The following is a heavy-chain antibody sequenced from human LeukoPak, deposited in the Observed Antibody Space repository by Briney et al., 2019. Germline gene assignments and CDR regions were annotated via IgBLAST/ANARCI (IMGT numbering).Heavy chain of an antibody. J-gene: IGHJ4*02. CDR1: GGSINSYY. D-gene: IGHD1-26*01. CDR2: IYYSGST. V-gene: IGHV4-59*01. Sequence: SETLSLTCTVSGGSINSYYWGWIRQPPGKGLEWIGYIYYSGSTNYNPSLKSRVTISVDTSKNQFSLKVTSVTAADTAVYYCARKGGGSCFDYWGQGTLATVSS. CDR3: ARKGGGSCFDY.